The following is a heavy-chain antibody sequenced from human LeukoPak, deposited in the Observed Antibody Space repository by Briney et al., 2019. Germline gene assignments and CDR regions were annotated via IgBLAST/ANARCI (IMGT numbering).Heavy chain of an antibody. CDR3: ARDDYGDYAGFDY. CDR2: ISSSSSYI. J-gene: IGHJ4*02. D-gene: IGHD4-17*01. V-gene: IGHV3-21*01. Sequence: GGSLRLSCAASGFTFSSYSMNWVRQAPGKGLEWVSSISSSSSYIYYADSVKGRFTISRDNAKNSLYLQMNSLRAEDTAVYYCARDDYGDYAGFDYLGQGTLVNGSS. CDR1: GFTFSSYS.